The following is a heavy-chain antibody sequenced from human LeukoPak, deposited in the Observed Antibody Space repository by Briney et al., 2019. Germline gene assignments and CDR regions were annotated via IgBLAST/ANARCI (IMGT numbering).Heavy chain of an antibody. D-gene: IGHD1-26*01. J-gene: IGHJ4*02. CDR3: AKDLRSSADSKMGAADY. V-gene: IGHV3-23*01. CDR1: GFTFSSYA. CDR2: IGSSGATT. Sequence: GGSLRLSCGASGFTFSSYAMSWVRQAPGQGLEWVSSIGSSGATTYYADSVKGRFTISRDNSKNTMYLQMNSLRAEDTAVYYCAKDLRSSADSKMGAADYWGQGTLVTVSS.